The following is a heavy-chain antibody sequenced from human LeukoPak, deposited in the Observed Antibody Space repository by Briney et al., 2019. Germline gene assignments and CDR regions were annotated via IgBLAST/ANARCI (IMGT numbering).Heavy chain of an antibody. Sequence: SQTLSLSCAISGDSVSSNSAAWNWIRQSPSRGLEWLGRTYYRSKWSNDYAISVKSRITINPDTPKNQFSLQLKSVTPEDTAVYYCARDEDRVDTFDIWGQGTMVTVSS. CDR3: ARDEDRVDTFDI. CDR2: TYYRSKWSN. J-gene: IGHJ3*02. CDR1: GDSVSSNSAA. D-gene: IGHD5-12*01. V-gene: IGHV6-1*01.